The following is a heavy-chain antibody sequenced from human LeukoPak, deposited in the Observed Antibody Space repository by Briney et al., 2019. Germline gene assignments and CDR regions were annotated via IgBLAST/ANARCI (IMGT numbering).Heavy chain of an antibody. Sequence: GVSVKVSCKASGYTFTGYYMHWVRQAPGQGLEWMGWINTNTGNPTYAQGFTGRFVFSLDTSVSTAYLQISSLKAEDTAVYYCARDPVVTADGDLTNWFDPWGQGTLVTVSS. D-gene: IGHD2-21*02. CDR1: GYTFTGYY. J-gene: IGHJ5*02. CDR2: INTNTGNP. CDR3: ARDPVVTADGDLTNWFDP. V-gene: IGHV7-4-1*02.